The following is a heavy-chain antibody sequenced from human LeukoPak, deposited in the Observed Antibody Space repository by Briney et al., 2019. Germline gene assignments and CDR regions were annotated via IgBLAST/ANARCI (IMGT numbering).Heavy chain of an antibody. CDR1: GFXFSSYN. CDR3: ARGGVYNNDY. V-gene: IGHV3-21*01. D-gene: IGHD1-14*01. Sequence: PGGSLRLSCAASGFXFSSYNMNWVRQAPGKGLEWVSSIKSRDTYMYYADSVKGRFTISRDNAKNSLYLQMNSLRAEDTAVYYCARGGVYNNDYWGQGTLATVSS. J-gene: IGHJ4*02. CDR2: IKSRDTYM.